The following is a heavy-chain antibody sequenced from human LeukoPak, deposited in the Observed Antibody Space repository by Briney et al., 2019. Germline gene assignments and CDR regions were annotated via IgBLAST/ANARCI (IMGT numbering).Heavy chain of an antibody. Sequence: ASVKVSCKASGYTFTSYGISWVRQAPGQGLEWMGWINPNSGGTNYAQKFQGRVTMTRDTSISTAYMELSRLRSDDTAVYYCARGWRRGYSYGLVDYWGQGTLVTVSS. V-gene: IGHV1-2*02. CDR3: ARGWRRGYSYGLVDY. CDR1: GYTFTSYG. D-gene: IGHD5-18*01. CDR2: INPNSGGT. J-gene: IGHJ4*02.